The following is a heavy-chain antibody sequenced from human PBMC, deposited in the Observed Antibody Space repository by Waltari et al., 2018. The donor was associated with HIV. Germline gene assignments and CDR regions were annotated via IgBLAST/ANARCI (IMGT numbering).Heavy chain of an antibody. Sequence: EVQLVESGGGLVQPGGSLRLSCAAYECTASSNSMRWVRQAPGKGMEGVSVIYSCGSKYYADSVKGRFTISRDNSKNTLYLQMNSLRAEDTAGYYCASIAYCGGDCYPRGMDVWGQGTTVTVSS. CDR1: ECTASSNS. J-gene: IGHJ6*02. D-gene: IGHD2-21*02. V-gene: IGHV3-66*01. CDR2: IYSCGSK. CDR3: ASIAYCGGDCYPRGMDV.